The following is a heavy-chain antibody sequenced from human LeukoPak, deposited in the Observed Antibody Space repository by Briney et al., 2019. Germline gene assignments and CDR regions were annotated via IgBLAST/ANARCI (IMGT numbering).Heavy chain of an antibody. V-gene: IGHV4-30-4*01. CDR2: IYCSGST. D-gene: IGHD2-2*01. Sequence: SQTLSLTCTVSGGSISSGDYYWSWIRQPPGKGLEWIGYIYCSGSTYYNPSLKSRVTISVDTSKNQFSLKLSSVTAADTAVYYCARQVPAATIDYWGQGTLVTVSS. J-gene: IGHJ4*02. CDR1: GGSISSGDYY. CDR3: ARQVPAATIDY.